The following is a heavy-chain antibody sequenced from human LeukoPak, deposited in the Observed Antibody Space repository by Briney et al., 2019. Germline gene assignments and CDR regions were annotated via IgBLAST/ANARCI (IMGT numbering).Heavy chain of an antibody. J-gene: IGHJ4*02. V-gene: IGHV3-64D*09. CDR3: VKDLSGTYSFDY. Sequence: SGGSLRLSCSASGFTFSNYVMHWVRQAPGKGLEYVSTISTDGINTRYADSLKGRFTISRDNSKNTLYLQMSSLRPEDTAVYFCVKDLSGTYSFDYWGQGTLVTVSP. D-gene: IGHD1-26*01. CDR1: GFTFSNYV. CDR2: ISTDGINT.